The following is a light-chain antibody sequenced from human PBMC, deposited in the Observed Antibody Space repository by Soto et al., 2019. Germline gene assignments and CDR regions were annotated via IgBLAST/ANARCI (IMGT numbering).Light chain of an antibody. J-gene: IGLJ2*01. CDR2: EGT. CDR1: SSDIGRYKF. V-gene: IGLV2-14*01. CDR3: SSSTNTNTLVI. Sequence: QSVLTQPASVSGSPGQSITISCTGTSSDIGRYKFVSWFQQHPGKAPKLMIFEGTNRPSGVSNRISGSKSGNTASLTISGLQAEDEAIYFCSSSTNTNTLVIFGGGTQLTVL.